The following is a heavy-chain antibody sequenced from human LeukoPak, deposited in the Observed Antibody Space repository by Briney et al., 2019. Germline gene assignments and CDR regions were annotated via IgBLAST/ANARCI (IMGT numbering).Heavy chain of an antibody. D-gene: IGHD3-22*01. J-gene: IGHJ5*02. Sequence: GGSLRLSCAAPGFTFSSYAMSWVRLAPGKGLQWVASMCGSAGCTFYADSVEGRFTISRDNSKNILYLEMNSLRAEDTAIYYCARDRPNYHESNGHYYDRDGDHWGQGTPVTVSS. V-gene: IGHV3-23*01. CDR3: ARDRPNYHESNGHYYDRDGDH. CDR2: MCGSAGCT. CDR1: GFTFSSYA.